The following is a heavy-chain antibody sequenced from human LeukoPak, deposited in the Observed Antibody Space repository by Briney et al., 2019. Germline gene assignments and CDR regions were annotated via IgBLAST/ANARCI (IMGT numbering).Heavy chain of an antibody. J-gene: IGHJ4*02. CDR1: GYTFTGYY. V-gene: IGHV1-2*02. D-gene: IGHD5-24*01. CDR3: ARAMPRWLQSIYCFDY. Sequence: GASVTVSCMASGYTFTGYYMHWVRQAPGQGLEWMGWINPNSGGTNYAQKFQGRVTITRDTSISTAYMELSRLSSDDTPVYYCARAMPRWLQSIYCFDYWGQGTLVTVSS. CDR2: INPNSGGT.